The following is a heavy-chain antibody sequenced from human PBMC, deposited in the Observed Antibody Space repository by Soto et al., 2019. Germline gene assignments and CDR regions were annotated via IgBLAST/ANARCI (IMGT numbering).Heavy chain of an antibody. Sequence: SETLSLTCTVSGGSISSSGYYWGWIRQPPGKGLEWIGTIYYSGSTYYNPSLKSRVTISVDKSKNQLSLKLSSVTAADTAVYYCARHSGYSGSYVMDVWGQGTTVTVSS. D-gene: IGHD5-12*01. J-gene: IGHJ6*02. V-gene: IGHV4-39*01. CDR1: GGSISSSGYY. CDR2: IYYSGST. CDR3: ARHSGYSGSYVMDV.